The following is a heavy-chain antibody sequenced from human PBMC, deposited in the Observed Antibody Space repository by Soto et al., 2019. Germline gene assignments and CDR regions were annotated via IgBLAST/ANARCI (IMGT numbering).Heavy chain of an antibody. CDR1: GGSISSYY. CDR2: IYYSGST. V-gene: IGHV4-59*01. CDR3: ARVWGAARDDAFDI. J-gene: IGHJ3*02. Sequence: QVQLQESGPGLVKPSETLSLTCTVSGGSISSYYWSWIRQPPGKGLEWIGYIYYSGSTNYNPSLKSRVTISVDTSKNHLSLKLSSVTAADTAVYYCARVWGAARDDAFDIWGQGTMVTVSS. D-gene: IGHD3-16*01.